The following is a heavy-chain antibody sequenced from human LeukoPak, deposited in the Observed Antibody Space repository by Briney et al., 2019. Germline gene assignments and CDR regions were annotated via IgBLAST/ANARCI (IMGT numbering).Heavy chain of an antibody. CDR2: VYSSGTT. J-gene: IGHJ5*02. D-gene: IGHD3-9*01. CDR3: ARVIRSTGYYSNPKSGLFDL. Sequence: SETLSLICAVYGGSFSGYFWGWIRQPPGKGLEWIGNVYSSGTTYYSPSLRTRVDISVDKSKNQFSLKLTSVTAADTAVYYCARVIRSTGYYSNPKSGLFDLWGPGSLVTVSS. CDR1: GGSFSGYF. V-gene: IGHV4-34*01.